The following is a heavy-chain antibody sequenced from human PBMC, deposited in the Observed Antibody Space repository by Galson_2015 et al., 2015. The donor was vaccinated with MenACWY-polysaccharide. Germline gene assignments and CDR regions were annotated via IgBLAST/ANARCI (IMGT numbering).Heavy chain of an antibody. V-gene: IGHV3-30*18. CDR1: GFIFSDYA. CDR3: AKDRPLRGLSVFYYGMDV. CDR2: ISYDGSNK. Sequence: SLRLSCAVSGFIFSDYAIHWVRQAPGKGLEWLAVISYDGSNKYYLESVKGRFTISRDNSKGMVYLHMNSLRGKDTAVYFCAKDRPLRGLSVFYYGMDVWGRGTTVIVSS. D-gene: IGHD3-10*01. J-gene: IGHJ6*02.